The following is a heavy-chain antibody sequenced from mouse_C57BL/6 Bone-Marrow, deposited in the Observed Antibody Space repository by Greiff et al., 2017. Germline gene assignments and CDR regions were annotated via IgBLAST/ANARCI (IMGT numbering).Heavy chain of an antibody. Sequence: EVKLVESGPELVKPGASVKIPCKASGYTFTDYNMDWVKQSHGKSLEWIGDINPNNGGTIYNQKFKGNATLTVDKSSSTAYMELRSLTSEDTAVYYCARGGALPVRSFAYWGQGALVTVSA. D-gene: IGHD2-10*01. CDR1: GYTFTDYN. CDR2: INPNNGGT. J-gene: IGHJ3*01. V-gene: IGHV1-18*01. CDR3: ARGGALPVRSFAY.